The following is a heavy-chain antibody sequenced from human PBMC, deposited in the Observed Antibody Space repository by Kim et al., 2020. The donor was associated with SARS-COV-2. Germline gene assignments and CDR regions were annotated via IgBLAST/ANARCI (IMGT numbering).Heavy chain of an antibody. CDR1: GVSISSGGYY. V-gene: IGHV4-31*01. CDR2: IYYSWST. CDR3: ASAYSPFRYYGMDV. Sequence: SETLSLTCTVSGVSISSGGYYWSWIRQHPGKGLEWIGYIYYSWSTYYNPSLKSLVTISVDTYNNQLSLKLSSVTAADTAVYYCASAYSPFRYYGMDVWGQRTTVTVSS. J-gene: IGHJ6*02. D-gene: IGHD2-15*01.